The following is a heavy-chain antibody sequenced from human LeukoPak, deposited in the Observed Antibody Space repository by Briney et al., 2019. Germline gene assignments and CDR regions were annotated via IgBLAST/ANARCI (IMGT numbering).Heavy chain of an antibody. CDR2: IYSGGST. J-gene: IGHJ4*02. CDR1: GFTVSNNY. D-gene: IGHD6-19*01. Sequence: GGSLRLSCAASGFTVSNNYMSWVRQAPGKGLEWVSVIYSGGSTYYADSVKGRFTISRDNSKNTVYLQMNSLRAEDTAVYYCARGLKYSSGWFYFYYWGQGTLVTVSS. V-gene: IGHV3-53*01. CDR3: ARGLKYSSGWFYFYY.